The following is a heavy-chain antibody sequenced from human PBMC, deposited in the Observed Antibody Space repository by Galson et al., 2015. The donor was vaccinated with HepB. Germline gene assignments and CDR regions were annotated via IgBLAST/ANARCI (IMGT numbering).Heavy chain of an antibody. CDR3: ARAAGDSSTYANDY. J-gene: IGHJ4*02. Sequence: LSLTCTVSGASISSSLYYWVWIRQPPEKGLEWIGSIYYTGNTYYKSSLKSRVTISADMSKNQFSLKVNSVTAADTAVYYCARAAGDSSTYANDYWGQGALVTVSS. D-gene: IGHD5-18*01. CDR2: IYYTGNT. V-gene: IGHV4-39*07. CDR1: GASISSSLYY.